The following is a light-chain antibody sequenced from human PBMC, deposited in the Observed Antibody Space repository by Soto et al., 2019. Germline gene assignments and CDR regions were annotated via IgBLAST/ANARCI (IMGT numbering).Light chain of an antibody. J-gene: IGLJ1*01. CDR1: SGYIGDY. CDR2: HVS. CDR3: SSYTSSSTFYV. V-gene: IGLV2-11*01. Sequence: QSALTQPRSVSGSPGQSVTISCTGPSGYIGDYVSWYQQHPGKAPKLMIYHVSQRPSGVPDRFSGSKSDNAASLTISGLQAEDEADYYCSSYTSSSTFYVFGTGTKVTVL.